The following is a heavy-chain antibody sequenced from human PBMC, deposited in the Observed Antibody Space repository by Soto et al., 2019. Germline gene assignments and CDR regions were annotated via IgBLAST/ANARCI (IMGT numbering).Heavy chain of an antibody. J-gene: IGHJ5*02. CDR2: ISAYNGNT. D-gene: IGHD3-10*01. Sequence: GASVKVSWKASGYTFTNYGIRWVRQAPGQGLEWMGWISAYNGNTKYAQKFQGRVTMTTDTSTSTAYMELRSLRSDDTAVYYCTRGVGSGSYYNQYNWFDPWGQGTLVTVSS. CDR3: TRGVGSGSYYNQYNWFDP. V-gene: IGHV1-18*01. CDR1: GYTFTNYG.